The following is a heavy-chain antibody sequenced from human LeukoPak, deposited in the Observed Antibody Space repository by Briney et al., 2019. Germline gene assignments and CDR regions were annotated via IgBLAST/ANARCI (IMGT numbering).Heavy chain of an antibody. CDR3: ARDGVGAY. D-gene: IGHD1-26*01. V-gene: IGHV4-61*03. CDR1: DASVRSGSYY. Sequence: SETLSLTCTVSDASVRSGSYYWNWIRQPPGKGLEWIGEISHSGSTNYNPSLRSRVTLSVDTSKNHFSLKLKFVTAADTAVYYCARDGVGAYWGQGTLVTVSS. J-gene: IGHJ4*02. CDR2: ISHSGST.